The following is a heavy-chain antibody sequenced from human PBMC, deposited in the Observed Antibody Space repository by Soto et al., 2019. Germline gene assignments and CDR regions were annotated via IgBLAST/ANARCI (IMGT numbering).Heavy chain of an antibody. J-gene: IGHJ3*02. D-gene: IGHD3-3*01. CDR1: GFTFSNSW. CDR2: IKSKANGGTA. CDR3: GDFWNCGPVDI. V-gene: IGHV3-15*07. Sequence: EVQLVESGGGLVKPGGSLTLSCAASGFTFSNSWMNWVRQAPGKGLEWVGRIKSKANGGTADYAAPVQGRFTISRDDSKNTLYLQMNGLKTEDTAVYDCGDFWNCGPVDIWGQGTRVTVSP.